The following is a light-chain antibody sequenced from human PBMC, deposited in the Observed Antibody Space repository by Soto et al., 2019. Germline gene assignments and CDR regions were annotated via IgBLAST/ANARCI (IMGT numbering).Light chain of an antibody. CDR3: QQGDA. Sequence: EIVLTQSPATLSLSPGERATLSCRASQSVSSYLAWYQQKPGQAPRLLIYDASNRATGIPARFSGSGSGTDFTLTISRLEPEDFVVYYCQQGDAFGPGTKVDIK. CDR1: QSVSSY. J-gene: IGKJ3*01. CDR2: DAS. V-gene: IGKV3-11*01.